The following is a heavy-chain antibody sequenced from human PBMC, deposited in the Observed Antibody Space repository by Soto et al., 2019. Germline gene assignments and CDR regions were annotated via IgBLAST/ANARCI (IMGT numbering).Heavy chain of an antibody. D-gene: IGHD3-10*01. J-gene: IGHJ4*02. CDR3: AGGYYGSGFDY. V-gene: IGHV3-7*04. Sequence: GSLRLSCVVSGFSFSSYWMSWVRQAPGKGLEWVANIKQDGSEKYYVDSVKGRFTISRDNAKNSLYLQMNSLRAADTAVYYCAGGYYGSGFDYWGQGTLVTVSS. CDR2: IKQDGSEK. CDR1: GFSFSSYW.